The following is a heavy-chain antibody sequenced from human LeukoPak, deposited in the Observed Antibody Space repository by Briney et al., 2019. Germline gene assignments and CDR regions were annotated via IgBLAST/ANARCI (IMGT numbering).Heavy chain of an antibody. V-gene: IGHV3-30*02. CDR3: ARDVASTGTQGWFDP. J-gene: IGHJ5*02. Sequence: PGGPLRLSCAASGFTLSNFDMHWVRQAPGKGLEWVAFLRNDGRSKYYADSVKGRFTISADNSDNTLFLQMNSLRGDDTAVYYCARDVASTGTQGWFDPWGQGTVVTVSS. CDR1: GFTLSNFD. CDR2: LRNDGRSK. D-gene: IGHD1-1*01.